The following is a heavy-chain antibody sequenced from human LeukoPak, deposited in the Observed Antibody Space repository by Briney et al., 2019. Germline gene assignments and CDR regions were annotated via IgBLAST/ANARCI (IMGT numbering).Heavy chain of an antibody. Sequence: SVKVSCKASGGTFSSYAISWVRQAPGQGLEWMGGITPIFGTANYAQKFQGRVTITTDESTSTAYMELSSLRSEDTAVYYCARESLYSGYDAGPFDYWGQGTLVTVSS. CDR1: GGTFSSYA. V-gene: IGHV1-69*05. J-gene: IGHJ4*02. CDR2: ITPIFGTA. D-gene: IGHD5-12*01. CDR3: ARESLYSGYDAGPFDY.